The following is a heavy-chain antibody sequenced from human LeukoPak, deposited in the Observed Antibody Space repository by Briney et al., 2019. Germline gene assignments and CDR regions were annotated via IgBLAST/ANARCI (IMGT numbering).Heavy chain of an antibody. V-gene: IGHV1-46*01. CDR3: ARAGRVTMVRGVKDWFDP. CDR2: INPSGGST. CDR1: GYTFTSYY. J-gene: IGHJ5*02. D-gene: IGHD3-10*01. Sequence: ASVKVSCKASGYTFTSYYTHWVRQAPGQGPEWMGIINPSGGSTSYAQKFQGRVTMTRDTSTSTVYMELSSLRSEDTAVYYCARAGRVTMVRGVKDWFDPRGQGTLVTVSS.